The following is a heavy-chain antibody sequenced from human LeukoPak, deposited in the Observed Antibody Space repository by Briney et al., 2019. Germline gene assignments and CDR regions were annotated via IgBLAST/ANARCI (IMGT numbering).Heavy chain of an antibody. CDR3: ANSPSSPRYYYYYGMDV. V-gene: IGHV3-23*01. Sequence: PGGSLRLSCAASGFTFSSYAMSWVRQAPGKGLEWVSAVSGSGGSTYYADSVKGRFTISRDNSKNTLYLQMNSLRAEDTAVYYCANSPSSPRYYYYYGMDVWGQGTTVTVSS. J-gene: IGHJ6*02. CDR1: GFTFSSYA. CDR2: VSGSGGST.